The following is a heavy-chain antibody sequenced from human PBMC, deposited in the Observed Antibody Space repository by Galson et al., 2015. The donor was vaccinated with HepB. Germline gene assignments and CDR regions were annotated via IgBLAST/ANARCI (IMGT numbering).Heavy chain of an antibody. CDR1: GGSFSNHA. D-gene: IGHD3-10*01. Sequence: SVKVSCKASGGSFSNHAVSWVRQAPGQGLEWMGGIIPLFGTANYAQKFQGRVTMSADGPTNTVYMEVSSLRSDDTAVYYCGRAPSAGGDRSNLYYYYGMDVWGQGTTVTVSS. V-gene: IGHV1-69*13. CDR2: IIPLFGTA. CDR3: GRAPSAGGDRSNLYYYYGMDV. J-gene: IGHJ6*02.